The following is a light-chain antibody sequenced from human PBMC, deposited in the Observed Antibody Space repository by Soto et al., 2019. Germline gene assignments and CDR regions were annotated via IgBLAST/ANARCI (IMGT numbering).Light chain of an antibody. CDR1: QSISHF. Sequence: DIQMTQSPSTLSASVGDRVTITCRASQSISHFLAWYQQKPGKAPKVVVYDASNLESGVPSRFSGSGAGTEFTLTISSLQPDDFATYYCQQYDDYWTFGPGTKVEVK. CDR2: DAS. V-gene: IGKV1-5*01. CDR3: QQYDDYWT. J-gene: IGKJ1*01.